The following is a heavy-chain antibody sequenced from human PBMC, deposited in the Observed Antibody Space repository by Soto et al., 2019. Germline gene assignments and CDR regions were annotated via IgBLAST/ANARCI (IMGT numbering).Heavy chain of an antibody. D-gene: IGHD1-1*01. Sequence: SVKASCKALGYSYTSNYMQWVRQAPRQGLEWMGTIYPGGVNIGYAQKFKGRVTMTKDTSTSTVYMELNSLTSEDTAVYYCARDQSWHDLVWCFEPWGQGTLVPVSP. CDR2: IYPGGVNI. J-gene: IGHJ5*02. CDR3: ARDQSWHDLVWCFEP. V-gene: IGHV1-46*03. CDR1: GYSYTSNY.